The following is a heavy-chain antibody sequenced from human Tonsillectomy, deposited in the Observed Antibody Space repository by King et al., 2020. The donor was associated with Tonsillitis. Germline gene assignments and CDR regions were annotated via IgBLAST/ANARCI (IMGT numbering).Heavy chain of an antibody. V-gene: IGHV3-33*08. CDR3: ARDLAAAHHWFDP. D-gene: IGHD2-15*01. Sequence: VQLVESGGGVVQPGRSLRLSCAASGFTFSTYGMHWVRQAPGKGLEWVAVIWYDGSNKYYAESVKGRFTISRDNSKNTLYLQINSLRGEDTAVYYCARDLAAAHHWFDPWGQGTLVTVSS. CDR2: IWYDGSNK. CDR1: GFTFSTYG. J-gene: IGHJ5*02.